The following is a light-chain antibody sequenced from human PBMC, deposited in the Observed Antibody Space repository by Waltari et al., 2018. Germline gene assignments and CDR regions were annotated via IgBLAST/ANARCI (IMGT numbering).Light chain of an antibody. J-gene: IGLJ2*01. CDR2: DVS. Sequence: QSALPQPASVSGSPGQSITISCTGTSSDIGYYIYVSWYQQHPGKAPKLMIDDVSNRPSGVSNRFSGSKAGNTASLTISGLQAEDEADYYCSSYTTSSTVVFGGGTKLTVL. V-gene: IGLV2-14*03. CDR3: SSYTTSSTVV. CDR1: SSDIGYYIY.